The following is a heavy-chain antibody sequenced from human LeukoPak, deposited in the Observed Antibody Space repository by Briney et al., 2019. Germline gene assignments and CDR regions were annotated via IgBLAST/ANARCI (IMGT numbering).Heavy chain of an antibody. CDR1: GFTFNTYW. Sequence: GGSLRLSCAASGFTFNTYWMYWVRQAPGKGLVWVSRINADGSTTNDADSVKGRFTISRDNSKNTLYLQMNSLTAEDTAVYYCAKERWEQWGQGTLVTVSS. CDR2: INADGSTT. CDR3: AKERWEQ. D-gene: IGHD1-26*01. J-gene: IGHJ4*02. V-gene: IGHV3-74*01.